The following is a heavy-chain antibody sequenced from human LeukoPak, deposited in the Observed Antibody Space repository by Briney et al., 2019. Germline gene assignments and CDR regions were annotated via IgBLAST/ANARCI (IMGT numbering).Heavy chain of an antibody. V-gene: IGHV4-39*01. CDR3: ARQSVRAIAIAARPGNYFNY. J-gene: IGHJ4*02. D-gene: IGHD6-6*01. Sequence: NPSETLSLTCTVSGGSISSSSDYWGWIRQPPGKGLEWIGSIYYSGSTYYNPSLKSRVTTSVDASKNLFSLKLSSVTAADTAVYYCARQSVRAIAIAARPGNYFNYWGQGTLVTVSS. CDR1: GGSISSSSDY. CDR2: IYYSGST.